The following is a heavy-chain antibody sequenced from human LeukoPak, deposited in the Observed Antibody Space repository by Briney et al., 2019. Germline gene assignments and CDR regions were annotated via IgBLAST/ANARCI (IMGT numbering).Heavy chain of an antibody. CDR1: GFTFSSYD. D-gene: IGHD2-2*01. J-gene: IGHJ4*02. CDR3: AKIWIGYCSSSSCFDY. V-gene: IGHV3-30*18. CDR2: ISYDGGSK. Sequence: PGRSLRLSCAASGFTFSSYDMHWVRQAPGKGLEWVAVISYDGGSKYYADSVKGRFTISRDNSKNTLYLQMNSLTAEDTAVYYCAKIWIGYCSSSSCFDYWGQGTLVTVSS.